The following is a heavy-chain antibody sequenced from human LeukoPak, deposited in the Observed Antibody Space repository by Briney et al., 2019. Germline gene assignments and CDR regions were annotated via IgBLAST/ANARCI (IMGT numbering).Heavy chain of an antibody. D-gene: IGHD3-16*01. CDR2: ISSSSSYI. V-gene: IGHV3-21*01. Sequence: GGSLRLSCAAPGFTFSSYSMNWVRQAPGKGLEWVSSISSSSSYIYYADSVKGRFTISRDNAKNSLYLQMNSLRAEDTAVYYCARDSTAYGGYYFDYWGQGTLVTVSS. J-gene: IGHJ4*02. CDR3: ARDSTAYGGYYFDY. CDR1: GFTFSSYS.